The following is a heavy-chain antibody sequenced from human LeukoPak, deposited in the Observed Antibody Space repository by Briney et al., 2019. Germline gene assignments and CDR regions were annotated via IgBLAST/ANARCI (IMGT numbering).Heavy chain of an antibody. J-gene: IGHJ4*02. D-gene: IGHD6-13*01. CDR3: ARGSEAGYTI. Sequence: SETLSLTCTVSGGSISSYYWSWIRQPPGKGLEWIGEINHSGSTHYNPSLKSRVTISVDTSKNQFSLKMSSLTAADTAVYYCARGSEAGYTIWGQGTLVTVSS. V-gene: IGHV4-34*01. CDR2: INHSGST. CDR1: GGSISSYY.